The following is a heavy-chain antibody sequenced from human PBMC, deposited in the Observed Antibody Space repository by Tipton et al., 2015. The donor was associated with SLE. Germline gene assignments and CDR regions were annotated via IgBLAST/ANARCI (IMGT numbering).Heavy chain of an antibody. Sequence: TLSLTCAVYGGSFSGYYWSWIRQPPGKGLEWIGEINHSGGTNYNPSLKSRVTISVDTSKNQFSLKLSSVTAVDTAVYYCAREGSSWADYWGQGTLVTVSS. CDR3: AREGSSWADY. CDR1: GGSFSGYY. V-gene: IGHV4-34*01. J-gene: IGHJ4*02. D-gene: IGHD6-13*01. CDR2: INHSGGT.